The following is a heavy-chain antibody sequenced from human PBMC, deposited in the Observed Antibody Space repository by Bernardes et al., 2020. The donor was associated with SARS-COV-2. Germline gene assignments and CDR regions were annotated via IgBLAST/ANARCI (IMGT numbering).Heavy chain of an antibody. V-gene: IGHV3-23*01. CDR3: AKDRDIILMGHGMDV. CDR2: TGGAGGSA. Sequence: VWSLRLSCAASGFTFSSYAMTWVRQAPGMGLEWVSTTGGAGGSAHYADSVRGRFSISRDNSMNTLYLQMNSLRAEDTAIYYCAKDRDIILMGHGMDVWGQGTTVTVSS. J-gene: IGHJ6*02. D-gene: IGHD5-12*01. CDR1: GFTFSSYA.